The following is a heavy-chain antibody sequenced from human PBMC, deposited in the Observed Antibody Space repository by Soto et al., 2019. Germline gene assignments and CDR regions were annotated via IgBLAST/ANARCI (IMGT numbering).Heavy chain of an antibody. J-gene: IGHJ5*02. D-gene: IGHD3-10*01. V-gene: IGHV4-31*03. CDR3: ARGGSSMVRGVNEGGFAWFDP. CDR2: IYYSGRT. CDR1: GGSISRGGYY. Sequence: SETLSLTCTVSGGSISRGGYYWSWIRQHPGKGLEWIGEIYYSGRTYYNPSLKSRVTISVDTSKNPLSLKLSSVTAADTAVYYCARGGSSMVRGVNEGGFAWFDPWGQGTLVTVSS.